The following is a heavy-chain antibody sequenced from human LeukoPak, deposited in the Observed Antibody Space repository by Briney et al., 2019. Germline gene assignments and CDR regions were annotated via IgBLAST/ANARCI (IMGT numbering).Heavy chain of an antibody. D-gene: IGHD6-13*01. J-gene: IGHJ5*02. CDR3: ARVAAAGTNWFDP. CDR2: ISPSGGST. CDR1: GYTFTIYY. Sequence: ASVKVSCKASGYTFTIYYMHWVRQAPGQGLEWMGIISPSGGSTSYAQKFQGRVTMTRDTSTSTVYMELSSLRSEDTAVYYCARVAAAGTNWFDPWGQGTLVTVSS. V-gene: IGHV1-46*01.